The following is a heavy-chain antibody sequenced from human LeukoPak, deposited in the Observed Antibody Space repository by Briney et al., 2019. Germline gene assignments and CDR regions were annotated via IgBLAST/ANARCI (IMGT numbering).Heavy chain of an antibody. J-gene: IGHJ4*02. D-gene: IGHD1-26*01. CDR1: GFTFSSYG. V-gene: IGHV3-30*03. CDR3: AREGVGATAFQNYFDY. Sequence: GGSLRLSCAASGFTFSSYGMHWVRQAPGKGLEWVTFISYDGSNKYYADSVKGRFTISRDNSKITLYLQMNSLRVEDTAVYYCAREGVGATAFQNYFDYWGQGILVTVSS. CDR2: ISYDGSNK.